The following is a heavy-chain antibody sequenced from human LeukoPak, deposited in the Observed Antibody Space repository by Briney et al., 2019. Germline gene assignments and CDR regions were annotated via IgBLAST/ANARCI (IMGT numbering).Heavy chain of an antibody. J-gene: IGHJ4*02. CDR2: ISAYNGNT. V-gene: IGHV1-18*01. D-gene: IGHD3-3*01. CDR1: GYTFTSYG. Sequence: EASVKVSCKASGYTFTSYGISWVRQAPGQGLEWMGWISAYNGNTNYAQKLQGRVTMTTDTSTSTAYMELRSLRSDDTAVYYCARSNSYDLWSGPAYFDYWGQGTLVTVSS. CDR3: ARSNSYDLWSGPAYFDY.